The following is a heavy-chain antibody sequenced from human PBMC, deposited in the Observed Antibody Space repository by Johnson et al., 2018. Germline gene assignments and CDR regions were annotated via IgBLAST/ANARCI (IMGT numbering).Heavy chain of an antibody. V-gene: IGHV3-23*01. J-gene: IGHJ6*03. CDR1: GFTFSSYG. D-gene: IGHD2-15*01. CDR3: AKGCSGGSCYYGDYYYYYMDG. CDR2: ISGSGGST. Sequence: VQLQESGGGVVQPGRSLRLSCAASGFTFSSYGMHWVRQAPGKGLEWVSAISGSGGSTYYADSVKGRFTISRDNSKNTLFLQMNTLRAEDKAVYYCAKGCSGGSCYYGDYYYYYMDGWGKGTTVTVSS.